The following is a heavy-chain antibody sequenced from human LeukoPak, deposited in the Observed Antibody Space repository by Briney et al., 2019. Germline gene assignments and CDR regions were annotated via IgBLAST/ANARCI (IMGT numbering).Heavy chain of an antibody. J-gene: IGHJ4*02. CDR2: IIPIFGTA. CDR3: ARDGGIAVAGTPH. D-gene: IGHD6-19*01. V-gene: IGHV1-69*13. Sequence: GASVKVSCKASGGTFTSYAISWVRQAPGQGLEWMGGIIPIFGTANYAQKFQGRVTITADESTSTAYMELSSLRSEDTAVYYCARDGGIAVAGTPHWGQGTLVTVSS. CDR1: GGTFTSYA.